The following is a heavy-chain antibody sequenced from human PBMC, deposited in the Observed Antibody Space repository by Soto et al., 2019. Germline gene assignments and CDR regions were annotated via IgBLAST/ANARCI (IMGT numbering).Heavy chain of an antibody. J-gene: IGHJ6*02. Sequence: PGESLMISCKGSGYSFTSYWIGWVRQMHGKGLEWMGSIYPGDSDTRYSPSFQGQVTISADKSISTAYLQWSSLKASDTAMYYWVRWGQGYCAHAYGMDVWGQGTTVTVSS. D-gene: IGHD2-8*02. CDR2: IYPGDSDT. V-gene: IGHV5-51*01. CDR1: GYSFTSYW. CDR3: VRWGQGYCAHAYGMDV.